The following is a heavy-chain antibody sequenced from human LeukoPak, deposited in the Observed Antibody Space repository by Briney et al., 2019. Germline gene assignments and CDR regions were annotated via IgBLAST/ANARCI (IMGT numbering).Heavy chain of an antibody. Sequence: GGSLRLSCAASGFTFSSYSINWVRQAPGQGLEWVSSISSSSSYIYYADSVKGRFSISRDNAKNSLYLQMNSLRAEDTAVYYCARANPAPYDSSGYNFRGYFDYWGQGTRVTVSS. CDR1: GFTFSSYS. CDR3: ARANPAPYDSSGYNFRGYFDY. CDR2: ISSSSSYI. V-gene: IGHV3-21*04. D-gene: IGHD3-22*01. J-gene: IGHJ4*02.